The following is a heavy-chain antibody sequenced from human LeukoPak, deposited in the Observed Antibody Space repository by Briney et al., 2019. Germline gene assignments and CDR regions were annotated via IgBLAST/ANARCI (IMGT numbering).Heavy chain of an antibody. Sequence: ASVKVSCKASGYTFTSYDINWVRQATGRGLEWMGWMNPNSGNTGYAQKFQGRVTMTRNTSISTAYMELSSLRSEDTAVYYCARGAYYYDSCGYPWVDAFDTWGQGTMVTVSS. D-gene: IGHD3-22*01. CDR1: GYTFTSYD. CDR3: ARGAYYYDSCGYPWVDAFDT. CDR2: MNPNSGNT. J-gene: IGHJ3*02. V-gene: IGHV1-8*01.